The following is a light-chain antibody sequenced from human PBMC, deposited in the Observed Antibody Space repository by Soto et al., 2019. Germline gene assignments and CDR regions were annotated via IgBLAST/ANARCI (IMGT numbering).Light chain of an antibody. CDR3: CSYEGTYTSFV. CDR2: DVT. J-gene: IGLJ1*01. V-gene: IGLV2-11*01. Sequence: QSALTQPRSVSGPPGQAVTISCTGSSSDVGGYNYVSWYQQQPGKAPKLLIYDVTMRTSWGSARFSCFKSGHTSSLNISGLQAEDDADYFCCSYEGTYTSFVFGTGTKVTVL. CDR1: SSDVGGYNY.